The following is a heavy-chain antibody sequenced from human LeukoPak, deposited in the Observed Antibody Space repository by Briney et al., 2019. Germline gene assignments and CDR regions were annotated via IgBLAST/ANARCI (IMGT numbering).Heavy chain of an antibody. Sequence: ASAKVSCKASGYTFTGYYMHWVRQAPGQGLEWMGWINPNSGGTNYAQKFQGRVTMTRDTSISTAYMELSRLRSDDTAVYYCARLSLKYGRNAFDIWGQGTMVTVSS. V-gene: IGHV1-2*02. CDR3: ARLSLKYGRNAFDI. CDR2: INPNSGGT. D-gene: IGHD2-8*01. CDR1: GYTFTGYY. J-gene: IGHJ3*02.